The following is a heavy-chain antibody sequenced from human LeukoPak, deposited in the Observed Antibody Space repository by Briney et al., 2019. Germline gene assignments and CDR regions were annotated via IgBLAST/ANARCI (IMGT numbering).Heavy chain of an antibody. CDR1: GGSFSFYH. CDR2: ISESGST. Sequence: SETLSLTCTVSGGSFSFYHRSWIRQSPGKELEWIGDISESGSTNYKPSLKSRVTISVDTSNQFSLKLSSVTAADTAVYYGARAGSGWYGGRLFVFWGPGALVAVSS. D-gene: IGHD6-13*01. J-gene: IGHJ4*02. CDR3: ARAGSGWYGGRLFVF. V-gene: IGHV4-59*01.